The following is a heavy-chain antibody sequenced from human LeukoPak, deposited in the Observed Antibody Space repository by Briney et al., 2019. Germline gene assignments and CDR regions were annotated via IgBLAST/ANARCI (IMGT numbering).Heavy chain of an antibody. CDR2: ISSDSFYT. CDR3: AREYFGRGDY. V-gene: IGHV3-11*06. CDR1: GFSFSDYY. J-gene: IGHJ4*02. D-gene: IGHD3-10*01. Sequence: PGGSLRLSCAASGFSFSDYYMSWIRQAPGRGLEWVSYISSDSFYTYYADSVKGRFTISRDNAKASLYLQMSGLRAEDTAVYYCAREYFGRGDYWGQGTLVTVSS.